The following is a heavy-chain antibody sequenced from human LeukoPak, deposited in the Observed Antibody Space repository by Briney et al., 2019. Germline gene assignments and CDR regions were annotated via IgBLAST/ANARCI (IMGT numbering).Heavy chain of an antibody. Sequence: SGPTLVNPTAPLTLTCTVSGFSLSTARMGVSWIRQPPGKALEWLAHIFSNDEKSYSTSLKSRLTISKDTSKSQVVLTMTNMDPVDTATYYCARILPEGWFDPWGQGTLVTVSS. CDR3: ARILPEGWFDP. V-gene: IGHV2-26*01. CDR1: GFSLSTARMG. J-gene: IGHJ5*02. CDR2: IFSNDEK.